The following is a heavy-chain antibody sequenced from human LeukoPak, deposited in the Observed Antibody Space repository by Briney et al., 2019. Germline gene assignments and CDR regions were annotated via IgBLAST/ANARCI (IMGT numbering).Heavy chain of an antibody. CDR3: ARVVDSSGYYYVGAFDI. J-gene: IGHJ3*02. CDR1: GLTFSRYW. Sequence: GGSLRLSCAASGLTFSRYWMHWVRQAPGKGLMWVSRINSDGSSTSYADSVKGRFTISRDTAKNTLYLQMNSLRAEDTAVYYCARVVDSSGYYYVGAFDIWGRGTMVTVSS. D-gene: IGHD3-22*01. V-gene: IGHV3-74*01. CDR2: INSDGSST.